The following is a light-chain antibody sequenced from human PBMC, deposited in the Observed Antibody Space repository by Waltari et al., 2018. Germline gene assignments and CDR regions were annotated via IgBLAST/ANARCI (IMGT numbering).Light chain of an antibody. Sequence: QSALTQPASVSGSPGQSITISCTGTTRDVGRYNYVSWYQCHPGKAPELIISEVTNRPSGVSDRFSGSKSGNTASLSISGLQPEDEADYYCSSYTSIKTPYVVFGGGTKVTVL. CDR3: SSYTSIKTPYVV. CDR1: TRDVGRYNY. V-gene: IGLV2-14*01. CDR2: EVT. J-gene: IGLJ2*01.